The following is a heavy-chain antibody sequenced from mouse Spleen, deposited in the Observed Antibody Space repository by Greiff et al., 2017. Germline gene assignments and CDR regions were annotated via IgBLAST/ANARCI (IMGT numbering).Heavy chain of an antibody. J-gene: IGHJ3*01. CDR2: IWRGGST. Sequence: QVQLKQSGPSLVQPSQSLSITCTVSGFSLTSYGVHWVRQSPGKGLEWLGVIWRGGSTDYNAAFMSRLSITKDNSKSQVFFKMNSLQADDTAIYYCAKNGRYDGAWFAYWGQGTLVTVSA. CDR1: GFSLTSYG. V-gene: IGHV2-5-1*01. D-gene: IGHD2-14*01. CDR3: AKNGRYDGAWFAY.